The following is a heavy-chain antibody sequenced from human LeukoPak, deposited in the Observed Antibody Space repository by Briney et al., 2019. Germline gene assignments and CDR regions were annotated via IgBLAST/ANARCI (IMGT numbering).Heavy chain of an antibody. CDR2: IYYSGST. J-gene: IGHJ4*02. V-gene: IGHV4-30-4*01. Sequence: SETLSLTCTVSGGSISSGDYYWSWIRQPPGKGLEWIGYIYYSGSTYYNPSLKSRVTISVDTSKNQFSLKLSSVTAADTAVYYCARDNYGDYGLDYWGQGTLVTVSS. D-gene: IGHD4-17*01. CDR1: GGSISSGDYY. CDR3: ARDNYGDYGLDY.